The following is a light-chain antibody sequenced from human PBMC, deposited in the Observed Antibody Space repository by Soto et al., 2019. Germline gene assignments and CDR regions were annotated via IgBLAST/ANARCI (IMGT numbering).Light chain of an antibody. Sequence: DIQMTQSPSTLSASVGDRVTITCRASQSITNWLAWYQQKPGKAPKLLMYDASRFHSGVPSRFSGSGSGTEFTLAISSLQPDDFATYYFQQYNAYPWTFGLGTKVEIK. CDR2: DAS. CDR1: QSITNW. V-gene: IGKV1-5*01. J-gene: IGKJ1*01. CDR3: QQYNAYPWT.